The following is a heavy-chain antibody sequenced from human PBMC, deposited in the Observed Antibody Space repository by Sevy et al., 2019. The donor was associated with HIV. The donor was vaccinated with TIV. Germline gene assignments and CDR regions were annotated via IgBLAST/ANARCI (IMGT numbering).Heavy chain of an antibody. J-gene: IGHJ1*01. Sequence: GGSLRLSCAASEFIFSDYAMTWVRQAPGKGLEWVSTIAGLDTSTWYADSVTGRFTLTRDNRNNMVYLQMNVLRAEDTARYYCAKDSPSCRGTSCLLLHHWGQGTLVTVSS. CDR1: EFIFSDYA. CDR2: IAGLDTST. D-gene: IGHD2-2*01. CDR3: AKDSPSCRGTSCLLLHH. V-gene: IGHV3-23*01.